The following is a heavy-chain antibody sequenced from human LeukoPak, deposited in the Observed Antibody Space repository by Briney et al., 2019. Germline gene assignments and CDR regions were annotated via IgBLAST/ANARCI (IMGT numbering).Heavy chain of an antibody. CDR3: ATDFRPGYCSGTSCYAGWFDP. D-gene: IGHD2-2*01. V-gene: IGHV3-13*01. CDR1: GFTFSSYD. J-gene: IGHJ5*02. CDR2: IGTAGDT. Sequence: GGSLRLSCAASGFTFSSYDMHWVRQATGKGLEWVSAIGTAGDTYYPGSVKGRFTISRENAKNSLYLQMNSLRAEDTAVYYCATDFRPGYCSGTSCYAGWFDPWGQGTLVTVSS.